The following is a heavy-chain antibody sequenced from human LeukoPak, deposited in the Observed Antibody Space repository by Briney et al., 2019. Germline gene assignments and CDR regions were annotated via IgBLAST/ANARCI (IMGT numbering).Heavy chain of an antibody. CDR1: GGSISTYY. D-gene: IGHD6-19*01. CDR2: IYYSGTT. J-gene: IGHJ4*02. CDR3: ARLRYSSGQDY. Sequence: KPSETLSLTCTVSGGSISTYYWSWIRQPPGKRLEWIGYIYYSGTTNYNPSLKSRVTISVDTSKNQFSLKLSSVTAADTAVYYCARLRYSSGQDYWGQGTLVTVSS. V-gene: IGHV4-59*01.